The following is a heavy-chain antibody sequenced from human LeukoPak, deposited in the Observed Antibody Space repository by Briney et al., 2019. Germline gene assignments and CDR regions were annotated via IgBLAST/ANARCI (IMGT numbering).Heavy chain of an antibody. Sequence: SETLSLTCTVSGGSISSYYWSWIRQPPGKGLEWIGYIYYSGSTNYNPSLKSRVTISVDTSKNQFSLKLSSVTAADTAVYYCAGLVTIFGVVSKHPAFDPWGQGTLVTVSS. V-gene: IGHV4-59*08. CDR3: AGLVTIFGVVSKHPAFDP. CDR2: IYYSGST. J-gene: IGHJ5*02. CDR1: GGSISSYY. D-gene: IGHD3-3*01.